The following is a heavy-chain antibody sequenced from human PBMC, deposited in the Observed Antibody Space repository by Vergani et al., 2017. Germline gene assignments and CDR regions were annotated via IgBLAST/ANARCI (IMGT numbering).Heavy chain of an antibody. Sequence: QVQLVQSGAEVKKPGSSVKVSCKASGGTFSSYAISWVRQAPGQGLEWMGGIIPIFGTANYAQKFQGRVKITADESTSTAYMELSSLRSEDTAVYYCARXTDLYYDSSGSKYYFDYWGQGTLVTVSS. V-gene: IGHV1-69*01. D-gene: IGHD3-22*01. CDR3: ARXTDLYYDSSGSKYYFDY. CDR2: IIPIFGTA. CDR1: GGTFSSYA. J-gene: IGHJ4*02.